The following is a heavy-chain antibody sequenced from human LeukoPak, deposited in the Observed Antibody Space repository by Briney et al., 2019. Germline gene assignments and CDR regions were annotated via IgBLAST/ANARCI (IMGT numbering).Heavy chain of an antibody. D-gene: IGHD3-10*01. CDR3: ARGDGVIMKY. CDR2: IKTDGSST. J-gene: IGHJ4*02. CDR1: GDSW. Sequence: PGGSLRLSCAGSGDSWMHWVRQVPGKGLVWVSRIKTDGSSTSCADSVKGRFTISNDNAENTLYLQMNSLRAEDTAVYYCARGDGVIMKYWGQGTLVTVSS. V-gene: IGHV3-74*01.